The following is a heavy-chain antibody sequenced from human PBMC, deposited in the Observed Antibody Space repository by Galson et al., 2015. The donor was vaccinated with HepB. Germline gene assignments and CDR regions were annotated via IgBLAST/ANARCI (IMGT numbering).Heavy chain of an antibody. D-gene: IGHD6-13*01. J-gene: IGHJ3*02. CDR1: GFTFDDYA. V-gene: IGHV3-9*01. CDR3: AKGLMGSSFRYDAFDI. Sequence: SLRLSCAASGFTFDDYAMHWVRQAPGKGLEWVSGISWNSGSIGYADSVKGRFTISRDNAKNSLYLQMNSLRAEDTALYYCAKGLMGSSFRYDAFDIWGQGTMVTVSP. CDR2: ISWNSGSI.